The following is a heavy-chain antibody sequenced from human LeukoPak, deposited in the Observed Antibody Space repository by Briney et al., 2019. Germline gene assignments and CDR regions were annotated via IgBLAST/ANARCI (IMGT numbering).Heavy chain of an antibody. CDR1: GYSFTGYW. CDR3: ASSPDYYDSSGWSPDDAFDI. D-gene: IGHD3-22*01. J-gene: IGHJ3*02. Sequence: GESLKISCKGSGYSFTGYWIGWVRQMPGKGLEWMGIIYPGDSDTRYSPSFQGQVTISADKSISTAYLQWSSLKASDTAMYYCASSPDYYDSSGWSPDDAFDIWGQGTMVTVSS. V-gene: IGHV5-51*01. CDR2: IYPGDSDT.